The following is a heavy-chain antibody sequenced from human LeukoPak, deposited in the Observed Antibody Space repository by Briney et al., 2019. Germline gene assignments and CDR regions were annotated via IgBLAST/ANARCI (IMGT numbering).Heavy chain of an antibody. Sequence: GGSLRLSCAASGFTFSSYGMHWVCQAPGKGLEWVAFIRYDGSNKYYADSAKGRFTISRDNSKNTLYLQMNSLRAEDTAVYYCAKDVSLAAGPDYWGQGTLVTVSS. CDR3: AKDVSLAAGPDY. V-gene: IGHV3-30*02. J-gene: IGHJ4*02. D-gene: IGHD6-6*01. CDR2: IRYDGSNK. CDR1: GFTFSSYG.